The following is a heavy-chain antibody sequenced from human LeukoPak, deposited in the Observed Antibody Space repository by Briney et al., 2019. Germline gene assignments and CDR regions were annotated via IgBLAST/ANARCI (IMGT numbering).Heavy chain of an antibody. Sequence: ASVKVSCKASGYTFTSYGISWVRQAPGQGLEWMGWISAYNGNTNYAQKLQGRVTMTTDTSTSTAYMELRSLRSDDTAVYYCAKSRGYYYEKSGPADYWGQGTLVTVSS. V-gene: IGHV1-18*01. D-gene: IGHD3-22*01. J-gene: IGHJ4*02. CDR2: ISAYNGNT. CDR1: GYTFTSYG. CDR3: AKSRGYYYEKSGPADY.